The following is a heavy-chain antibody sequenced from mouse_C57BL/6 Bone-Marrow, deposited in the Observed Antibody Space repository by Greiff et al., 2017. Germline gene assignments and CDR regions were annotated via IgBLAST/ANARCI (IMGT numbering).Heavy chain of an antibody. CDR2: IYPRSGNT. CDR1: GYTFTSYG. V-gene: IGHV1-81*01. CDR3: ARPYYGSSYQFAY. Sequence: QVQLKQSGAELARPGASVKLSCKASGYTFTSYGISWVKQRTGQGLEWIGEIYPRSGNTYYNEKFKGKARLTADKSSSTAYMEIRSLTSEDSALYFCARPYYGSSYQFAYWGQGTLVTVSA. D-gene: IGHD1-1*01. J-gene: IGHJ3*01.